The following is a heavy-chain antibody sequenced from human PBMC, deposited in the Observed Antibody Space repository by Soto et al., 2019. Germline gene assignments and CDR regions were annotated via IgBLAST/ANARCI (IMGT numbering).Heavy chain of an antibody. CDR3: ARHDSPSVIYYYYGMDV. CDR2: IYPGDSDT. J-gene: IGHJ6*02. D-gene: IGHD2-15*01. V-gene: IGHV5-51*01. CDR1: GYSFTSYW. Sequence: GESLKISCKGSGYSFTSYWIGWVRQMPGKGLEWMGIIYPGDSDTRYSPSFQGQVTISAANSISTAYLQWSSLKASDTAIYYCARHDSPSVIYYYYGMDVWGQGTTVTVSS.